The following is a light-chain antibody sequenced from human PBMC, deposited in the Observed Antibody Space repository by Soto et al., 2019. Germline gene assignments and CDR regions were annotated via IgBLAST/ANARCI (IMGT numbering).Light chain of an antibody. Sequence: EIVMMQSPATLSVSPGERATLSCRASQSVSSNLAWYQQKPGQAPRLLIYGASTRATGIPARCSGSGSGTEFTLTISSLQCEDFAVYYCQQYNNWPSFGQGTRLEIK. CDR2: GAS. J-gene: IGKJ5*01. CDR3: QQYNNWPS. CDR1: QSVSSN. V-gene: IGKV3-15*01.